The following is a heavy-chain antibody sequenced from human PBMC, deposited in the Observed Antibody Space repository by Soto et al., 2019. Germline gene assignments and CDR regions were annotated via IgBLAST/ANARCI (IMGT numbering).Heavy chain of an antibody. J-gene: IGHJ6*02. V-gene: IGHV1-2*04. D-gene: IGHD5-18*01. CDR3: ARDRRGDTAMVTDYYYYGMDV. CDR1: GYTFTGSY. Sequence: ASVKFSCKASGYTFTGSYMHWVRQAPGQGLEWMGWINPNSGGTNYAQKLQGWVTMTRDTSISTAYMELSRLRSDDTAVYYCARDRRGDTAMVTDYYYYGMDVWG. CDR2: INPNSGGT.